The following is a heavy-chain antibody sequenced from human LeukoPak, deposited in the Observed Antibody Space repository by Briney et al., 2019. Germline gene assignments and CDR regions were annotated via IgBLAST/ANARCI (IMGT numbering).Heavy chain of an antibody. CDR3: ARDPSNSSGWKTWFDP. D-gene: IGHD6-19*01. J-gene: IGHJ5*02. Sequence: GASVKVSCEASGYTFTSHGVSWVRQAPGQGLEWMGWISAYNGDTNYAQRFQGRVTMTTDTSTSTAYMELRSLRFDDTAVYYCARDPSNSSGWKTWFDPWGQGTLVTVSS. V-gene: IGHV1-18*01. CDR1: GYTFTSHG. CDR2: ISAYNGDT.